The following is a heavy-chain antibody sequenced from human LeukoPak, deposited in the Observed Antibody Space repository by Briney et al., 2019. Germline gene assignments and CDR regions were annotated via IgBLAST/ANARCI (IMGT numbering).Heavy chain of an antibody. J-gene: IGHJ4*02. Sequence: SETLSLTCAVYGGSFSGYYWGWIRQSPGKGLEWIASIYSTGNTYFNPSFKSRVTISVDTSKNQFSLNMHSVTAADTAVYYCARHQLGRRKPFDYWGQGSLVTVSS. CDR3: ARHQLGRRKPFDY. CDR2: IYSTGNT. V-gene: IGHV4-39*01. D-gene: IGHD1-1*01. CDR1: GGSFSGYY.